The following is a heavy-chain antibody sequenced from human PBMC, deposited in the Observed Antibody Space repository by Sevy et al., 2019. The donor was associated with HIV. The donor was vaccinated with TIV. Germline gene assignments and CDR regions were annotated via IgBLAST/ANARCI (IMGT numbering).Heavy chain of an antibody. CDR2: ISYDGSNK. J-gene: IGHJ5*02. Sequence: GGSLRLSCAASGFTFSSYAMHWVRQAPGKGLEWVAVISYDGSNKYYADSVKGRFTISRDNSKNTLYLQINSLRAEDTAVYYCARERKLYYYDTWGQGTLVTVSS. D-gene: IGHD3-22*01. CDR3: ARERKLYYYDT. CDR1: GFTFSSYA. V-gene: IGHV3-30-3*01.